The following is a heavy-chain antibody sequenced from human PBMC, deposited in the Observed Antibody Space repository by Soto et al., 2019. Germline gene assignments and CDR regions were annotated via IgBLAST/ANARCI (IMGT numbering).Heavy chain of an antibody. Sequence: ASVKVSCKASGYTFTGYYMHWVRQAPGQGLEWMGWINPNSGGTNYAQKFQGWVTMTRDTSISTAYMELSRLRSDDTAVYYCARVPVTTAPAGAFDIWGQGTMVTVSS. CDR2: INPNSGGT. J-gene: IGHJ3*02. V-gene: IGHV1-2*04. D-gene: IGHD4-4*01. CDR3: ARVPVTTAPAGAFDI. CDR1: GYTFTGYY.